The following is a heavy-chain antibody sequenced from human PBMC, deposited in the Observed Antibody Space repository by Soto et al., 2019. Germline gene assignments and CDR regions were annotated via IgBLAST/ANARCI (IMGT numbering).Heavy chain of an antibody. CDR1: GGSFSGYY. CDR3: ARDKITGLFDY. CDR2: INHSGST. D-gene: IGHD2-8*02. V-gene: IGHV4-34*01. Sequence: QVQLQQWGAGLLKPSETLSLTCAVYGGSFSGYYWTWIRQPPGTGLEWIGEINHSGSTNYNPSLKSRVTISGDTSKNQFSLKLTSVTAADTAVYYCARDKITGLFDYGGQGTLVTVSS. J-gene: IGHJ4*02.